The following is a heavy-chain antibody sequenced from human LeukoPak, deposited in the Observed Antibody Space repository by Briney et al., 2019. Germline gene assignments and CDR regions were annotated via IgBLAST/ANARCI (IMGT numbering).Heavy chain of an antibody. J-gene: IGHJ4*02. CDR3: ARTYYYDSSGYYILFDY. CDR2: IYYSGST. V-gene: IGHV4-59*01. D-gene: IGHD3-22*01. CDR1: GGSISSYY. Sequence: PSETLSLTCTVSGGSISSYYWSWIRQPPGKGLEWIGYIYYSGSTNYNPSLESRVTISVDTSKNQFSLKLSSVTAADTAVYYCARTYYYDSSGYYILFDYWGQGTLVTVSS.